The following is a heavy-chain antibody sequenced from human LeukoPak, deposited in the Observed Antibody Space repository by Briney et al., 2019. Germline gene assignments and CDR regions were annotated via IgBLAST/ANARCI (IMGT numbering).Heavy chain of an antibody. Sequence: ASVKVSCKASGYTFTSYDINWVRQATGQGLEWMGWMNPNSGNTGYAQKFQGRVTMTRNTSISTAYMELSSLRSEDTAVYHCARVHRDGYNYDFDYWGQGTLVTVSS. D-gene: IGHD5-24*01. V-gene: IGHV1-8*01. CDR3: ARVHRDGYNYDFDY. CDR1: GYTFTSYD. CDR2: MNPNSGNT. J-gene: IGHJ4*02.